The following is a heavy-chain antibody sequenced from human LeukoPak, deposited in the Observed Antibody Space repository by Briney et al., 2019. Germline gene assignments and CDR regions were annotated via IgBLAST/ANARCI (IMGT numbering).Heavy chain of an antibody. CDR1: GFTFSSYA. Sequence: AGGSLRLSCAASGFTFSSYAMSWVRQAPGKGLEWVSAISGSGGSTYYADSVKGRFTISRDNSKNTLYLQMNSLRAEDTAVYYCAKDLNSSPYNWFDPWGQGTLVTVSS. V-gene: IGHV3-23*01. CDR3: AKDLNSSPYNWFDP. J-gene: IGHJ5*02. D-gene: IGHD6-13*01. CDR2: ISGSGGST.